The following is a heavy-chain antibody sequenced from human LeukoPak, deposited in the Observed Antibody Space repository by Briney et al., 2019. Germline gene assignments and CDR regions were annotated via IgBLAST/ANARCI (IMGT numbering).Heavy chain of an antibody. V-gene: IGHV3-53*01. D-gene: IGHD6-13*01. J-gene: IGHJ4*02. CDR1: GFTFSSYG. Sequence: GGTLRLSCAASGFTFSSYGMSWVRQAPGKGLEWVSVIYGGGSTYYADSVKGRFTMSRDNSKNTLYLQMNSLRAEDTAVYYCATSSSWYSGLGYWGQGTLVTVSA. CDR3: ATSSSWYSGLGY. CDR2: IYGGGST.